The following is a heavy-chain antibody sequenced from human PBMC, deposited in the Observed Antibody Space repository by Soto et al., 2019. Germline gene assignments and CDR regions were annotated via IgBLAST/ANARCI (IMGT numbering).Heavy chain of an antibody. CDR1: GFSLSTSGVG. CDR3: AHRRIGVSQWNYGDFDY. J-gene: IGHJ4*02. CDR2: IYWDDDK. D-gene: IGHD1-7*01. Sequence: KESGPTLVNPTQTLTLTCTFSGFSLSTSGVGVGWVRQPPGKALEWLVFIYWDDDKRYSPSLRSRLTITKDTSKNQVVLRMTNVDPVDTATYFCAHRRIGVSQWNYGDFDYWGQGTLVTVSS. V-gene: IGHV2-5*02.